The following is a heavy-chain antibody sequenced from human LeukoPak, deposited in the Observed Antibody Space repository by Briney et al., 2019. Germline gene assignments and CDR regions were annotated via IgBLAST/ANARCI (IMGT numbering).Heavy chain of an antibody. CDR3: ARARSATGIPFDY. J-gene: IGHJ4*02. Sequence: SETLSLTCTVSGGSISSYYWSWIRQPPGKGLEWIGYIFYSGSTNYNPSPKSRVTMSVDTSNNQISLKLTSVTAADTAVYYCARARSATGIPFDYWGQGTLVTVSS. CDR1: GGSISSYY. CDR2: IFYSGST. D-gene: IGHD1-1*01. V-gene: IGHV4-59*01.